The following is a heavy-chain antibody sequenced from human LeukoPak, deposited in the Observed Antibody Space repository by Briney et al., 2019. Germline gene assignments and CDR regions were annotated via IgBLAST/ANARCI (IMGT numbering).Heavy chain of an antibody. V-gene: IGHV3-66*01. J-gene: IGHJ5*02. CDR3: ARGVYGGNSDCFDP. CDR2: MYIGGAT. D-gene: IGHD4-23*01. Sequence: GGSLRLFCAASGFTVSSNFMNWVRQAPGKGLAWVSVMYIGGATFYADSVRDRFTISRDNSKNTLYLQMNSLRAEDTAVYYCARGVYGGNSDCFDPWGRGTLVIVSS. CDR1: GFTVSSNF.